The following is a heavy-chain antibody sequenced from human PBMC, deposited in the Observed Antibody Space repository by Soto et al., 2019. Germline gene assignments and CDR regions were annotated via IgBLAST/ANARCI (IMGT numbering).Heavy chain of an antibody. V-gene: IGHV5-51*01. CDR1: GYSFTTNW. D-gene: IGHD2-8*01. CDR3: ARQYGRRIDY. Sequence: PGESLTISCKGSGYSFTTNWIGWVCQMPGKGLEWMGIIYPSDSDTRYSPSFQGHVTISADKSISTAYLQWSSLKASDTAMYYCARQYGRRIDYWGQGTQVTVSS. CDR2: IYPSDSDT. J-gene: IGHJ4*02.